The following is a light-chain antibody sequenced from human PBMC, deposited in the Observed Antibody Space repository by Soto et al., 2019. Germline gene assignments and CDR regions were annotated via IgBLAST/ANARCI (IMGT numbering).Light chain of an antibody. CDR3: QTWGAGIHVV. CDR1: SGHSSYA. CDR2: LNNDGSH. V-gene: IGLV4-69*01. Sequence: QSVLTQSPSASASLGASVKLTCTLSSGHSSYAIAWHQQQPEKGPRYLMKLNNDGSHSKGDGIPDRFSGSSSGAERYLTISSPQSEDEADYYCQTWGAGIHVVFGGGTKLTVL. J-gene: IGLJ2*01.